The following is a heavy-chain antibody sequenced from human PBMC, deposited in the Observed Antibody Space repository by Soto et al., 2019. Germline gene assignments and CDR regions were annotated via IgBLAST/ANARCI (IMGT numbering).Heavy chain of an antibody. V-gene: IGHV4-31*03. CDR2: IYYSGST. J-gene: IGHJ6*02. CDR1: GGSTSSVGHY. CDR3: ARESGGYDSSTRYGLDV. D-gene: IGHD6-25*01. Sequence: SETLSLTCSVSGGSTSSVGHYWTWIRQQPGKGLEWIGYIYYSGSTDYNPSLKSRVTISVDRSKNQFSLNLSSVTAADTAIYYCARESGGYDSSTRYGLDVWGQGTTVTVSS.